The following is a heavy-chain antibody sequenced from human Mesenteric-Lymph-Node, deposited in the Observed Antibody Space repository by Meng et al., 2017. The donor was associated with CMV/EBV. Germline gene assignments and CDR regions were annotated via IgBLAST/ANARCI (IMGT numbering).Heavy chain of an antibody. V-gene: IGHV3-66*02. CDR2: IYSGGST. CDR3: ARDEAFLWFGGLSD. J-gene: IGHJ4*02. CDR1: GFTVSSNY. D-gene: IGHD3-10*01. Sequence: GESLKISCAASGFTVSSNYMSWVRQAPGKGLEWVSVIYSGGSTYYADSVKGRFTISRDNSKNTLYLQMKSLRAEDTAVYYCARDEAFLWFGGLSDWGQGTVVTVSS.